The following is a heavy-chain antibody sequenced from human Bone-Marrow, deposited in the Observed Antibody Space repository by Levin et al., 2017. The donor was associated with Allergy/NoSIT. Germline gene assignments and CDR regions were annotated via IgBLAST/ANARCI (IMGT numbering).Heavy chain of an antibody. V-gene: IGHV3-74*01. Sequence: GESLKISCADSGITLSHYWMHWVRQAPGKGLVWVSRINNYGSSTTYADSVKGRFTISRDNAKNTLYLQMNSLRAEDTAVYYCARGINFGGVAFDIWGQGTVVTVSS. D-gene: IGHD3-16*01. CDR1: GITLSHYW. CDR3: ARGINFGGVAFDI. J-gene: IGHJ3*02. CDR2: INNYGSST.